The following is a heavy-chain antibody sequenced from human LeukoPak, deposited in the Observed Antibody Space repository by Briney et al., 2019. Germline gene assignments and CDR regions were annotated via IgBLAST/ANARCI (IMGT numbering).Heavy chain of an antibody. Sequence: ASVTVSCKASGYTFTGYYMHWVRQAPGQGLEWMGWINPNSGGTNYAQKFQGRVTMTRDTSISTAYMELSRLRSDDTAVYYCASSYYYGSGSLYPIDYWGQGTLVTVSS. V-gene: IGHV1-2*02. D-gene: IGHD3-10*01. CDR1: GYTFTGYY. J-gene: IGHJ4*02. CDR3: ASSYYYGSGSLYPIDY. CDR2: INPNSGGT.